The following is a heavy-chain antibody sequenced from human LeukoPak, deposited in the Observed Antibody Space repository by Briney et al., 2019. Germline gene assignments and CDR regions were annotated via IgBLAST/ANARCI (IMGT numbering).Heavy chain of an antibody. D-gene: IGHD4-17*01. Sequence: SETLSLTSTVSRGSISISSYYSGWIRHPPGNWLEWIGSIYYSGSTNYNPSLKTRVTISVDKSKNQFSLKLSSVSAADTAVYYCARASHGYGDYSHFDYWGQGTLVTVSS. CDR1: RGSISISSYY. CDR2: IYYSGST. CDR3: ARASHGYGDYSHFDY. V-gene: IGHV4-39*07. J-gene: IGHJ4*02.